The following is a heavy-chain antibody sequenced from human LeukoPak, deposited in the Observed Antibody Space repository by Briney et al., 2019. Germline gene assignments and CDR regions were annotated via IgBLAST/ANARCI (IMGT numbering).Heavy chain of an antibody. CDR3: ARYTFLGGGYYNYYFDY. V-gene: IGHV3-66*01. D-gene: IGHD1-26*01. CDR2: IYSGGST. CDR1: GFTVSSNY. Sequence: GGSLRLSCAASGFTVSSNYISWVRQGPGEGLEWVSEIYSGGSTYYADSVKGRFTISRDNAQNSLYLQMSSLRAEDTAVYYCARYTFLGGGYYNYYFDYWGQGTLVPVSS. J-gene: IGHJ4*02.